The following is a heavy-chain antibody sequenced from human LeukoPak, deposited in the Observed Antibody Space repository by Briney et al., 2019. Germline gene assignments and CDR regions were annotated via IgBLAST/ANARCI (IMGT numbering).Heavy chain of an antibody. CDR3: AREGPLRLPYFDP. V-gene: IGHV1-2*02. J-gene: IGHJ5*02. CDR1: GYTFTGYY. Sequence: ASVKVSCKASGYTFTGYYMHWVRQAPGQGLEWMGWINPNIGGTNYAQKFQGRVTVTRDTSISTAYMELSSLRSDDTAVYNCAREGPLRLPYFDPWGQGTLVTVSS. D-gene: IGHD4-17*01. CDR2: INPNIGGT.